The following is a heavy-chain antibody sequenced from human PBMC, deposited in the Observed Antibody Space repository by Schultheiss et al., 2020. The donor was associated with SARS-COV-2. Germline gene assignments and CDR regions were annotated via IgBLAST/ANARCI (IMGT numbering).Heavy chain of an antibody. CDR3: ARDRGYCSSTSCYLRRYYYYYGMDV. D-gene: IGHD2-2*01. CDR1: GFTFSSYA. CDR2: ISSNGGST. Sequence: GGSLRLSCAASGFTFSSYAMHWVRQAPGKGLEYVSAISSNGGSTYYADSVKGRFTISRDNSKNTLYLQMNSLRAEDTAVYYCARDRGYCSSTSCYLRRYYYYYGMDVWGQGTTVTVSS. J-gene: IGHJ6*02. V-gene: IGHV3-64*04.